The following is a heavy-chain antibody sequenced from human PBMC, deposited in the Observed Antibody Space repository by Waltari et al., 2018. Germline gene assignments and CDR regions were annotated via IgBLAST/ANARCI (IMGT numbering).Heavy chain of an antibody. J-gene: IGHJ4*02. D-gene: IGHD3-22*01. Sequence: QVQLQESGPGLVKPSETLSLTCAVSGYSISSGSYWGWIRQPPGKGLEWIGSIYHSGGTYYNPSLKSRVTISVDTSKNQFSLKLSSVTAADTAVYYCARDDSSGYYPTLFDYWGQGTLVTVSS. CDR2: IYHSGGT. CDR3: ARDDSSGYYPTLFDY. V-gene: IGHV4-38-2*02. CDR1: GYSISSGSY.